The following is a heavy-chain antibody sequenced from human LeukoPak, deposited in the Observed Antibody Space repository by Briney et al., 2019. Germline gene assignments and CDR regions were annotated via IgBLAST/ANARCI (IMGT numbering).Heavy chain of an antibody. CDR1: GGSISSSDNY. CDR3: ASLRVRSSWTTFYFDY. Sequence: SETLSLTCTVSGGSISSSDNYWGWIRQPPGKGLEWIGTIYYSGSTYYNPSLKSRVTISVDTSKLQFSLKLSSVTAADTALYSRASLRVRSSWTTFYFDYWGQGTLVTVSS. V-gene: IGHV4-39*01. J-gene: IGHJ4*02. D-gene: IGHD6-13*01. CDR2: IYYSGST.